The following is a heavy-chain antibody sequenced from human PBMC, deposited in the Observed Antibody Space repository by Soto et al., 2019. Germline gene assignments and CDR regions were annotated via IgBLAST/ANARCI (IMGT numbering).Heavy chain of an antibody. J-gene: IGHJ4*02. CDR3: AKLDPKNPSYYDSSGLLGKYFDY. CDR1: GFTFSSYA. Sequence: EVQLLESGGGLVQPGGSLRLSCAASGFTFSSYAMSWVRQAPGKGLEWVSAISGSGGSTYYADSVKGRFTISRDNSKNTLYLQMNSLRAEDTAVYYCAKLDPKNPSYYDSSGLLGKYFDYWGQGTLVTVSS. D-gene: IGHD3-22*01. V-gene: IGHV3-23*01. CDR2: ISGSGGST.